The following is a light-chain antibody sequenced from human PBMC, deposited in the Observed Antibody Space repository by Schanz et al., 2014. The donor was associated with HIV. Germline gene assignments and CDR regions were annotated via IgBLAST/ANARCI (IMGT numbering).Light chain of an antibody. CDR2: STN. CDR3: VLYMGSGIWV. CDR1: SGSVSTSSY. J-gene: IGLJ3*02. V-gene: IGLV8-61*01. Sequence: QAVVTQEPSFSVSPGGTVTLTCGLSSGSVSTSSYPNWYQQTPGQATRTLIYSTNTRSSGVPDRFSGSILGNKAALTITGAQADDESDYYCVLYMGSGIWVFGGGTKLTVL.